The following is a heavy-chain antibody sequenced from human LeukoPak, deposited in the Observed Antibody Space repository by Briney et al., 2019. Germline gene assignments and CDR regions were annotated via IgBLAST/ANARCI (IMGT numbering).Heavy chain of an antibody. J-gene: IGHJ3*01. CDR2: VSGSGGRT. V-gene: IGHV3-23*01. D-gene: IGHD1-26*01. CDR3: PKGGPPMPAPPPGDVLPPTLDVFDF. CDR1: GFAFSAFA. Sequence: GGSLRLSCVASGFAFSAFAISWVRQAPGKGLEWVSAVSGSGGRTFYADSVRGRFTISRDNSKKTVFLQMDSLRAEDTAVYYCPKGGPPMPAPPPGDVLPPTLDVFDFWAQGTMVTVSS.